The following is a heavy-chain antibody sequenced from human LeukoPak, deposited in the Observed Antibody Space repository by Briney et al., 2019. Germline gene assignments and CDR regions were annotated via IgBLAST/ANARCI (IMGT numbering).Heavy chain of an antibody. V-gene: IGHV3-23*01. D-gene: IGHD6-19*01. J-gene: IGHJ6*02. CDR3: AKGRCSGCYDGMDV. CDR1: GFTFSDHA. CDR2: INGNGGGS. Sequence: GGSLRLSCAASGFTFSDHAMSWVRQAPAKGLEWVSSINGNGGGSYYIDSVKGRFTISRDNSKNTLYLQMNSVRAEDTAVYYCAKGRCSGCYDGMDVWGQGTTVTVSS.